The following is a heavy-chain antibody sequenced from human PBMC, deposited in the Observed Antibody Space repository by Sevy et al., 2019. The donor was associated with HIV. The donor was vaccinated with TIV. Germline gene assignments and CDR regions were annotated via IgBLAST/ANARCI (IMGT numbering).Heavy chain of an antibody. D-gene: IGHD3-22*01. V-gene: IGHV1-18*01. CDR1: GYTFTSYG. CDR2: ISAYNGNT. CDR3: ARVHYYDSSGYYPYYFDY. Sequence: ASVKVSCKASGYTFTSYGISWVRQAPGQGLEWMGWISAYNGNTNYAQKIQGRVTMTTDTSTSTAYMELRSLRSDDTAVYYCARVHYYDSSGYYPYYFDYWGQGTLVTVSS. J-gene: IGHJ4*02.